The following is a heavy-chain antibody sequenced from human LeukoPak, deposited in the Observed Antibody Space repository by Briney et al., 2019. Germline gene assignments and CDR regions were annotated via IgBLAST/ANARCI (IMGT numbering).Heavy chain of an antibody. J-gene: IGHJ3*02. V-gene: IGHV1-2*02. D-gene: IGHD2-15*01. CDR3: ASGLAYCSGGSCYSDAFDI. Sequence: GASVKVSCKASGYTFTGYYMHWVRQAPGQGLEWMGWINPNSGGTNYAQTFQGRVTMTRDTSISTAYMELSRLRSDDTAVYYCASGLAYCSGGSCYSDAFDIWGQGTMVTVSS. CDR1: GYTFTGYY. CDR2: INPNSGGT.